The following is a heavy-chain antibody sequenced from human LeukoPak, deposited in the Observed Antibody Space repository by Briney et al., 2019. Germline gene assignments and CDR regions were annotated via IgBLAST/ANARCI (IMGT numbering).Heavy chain of an antibody. CDR1: GFTFSDYY. CDR2: ISSSGSTI. CDR3: AKAPFGRRYFDWSATYYFDY. Sequence: GGSLRLSCAASGFTFSDYYMSWIRQAPGKGLEWVSYISSSGSTIYHADSVKGRFTISRDNSKNTLYLQMNSLRAEDTAVYYCAKAPFGRRYFDWSATYYFDYWGQGTLVTVSS. V-gene: IGHV3-11*01. J-gene: IGHJ4*02. D-gene: IGHD3-9*01.